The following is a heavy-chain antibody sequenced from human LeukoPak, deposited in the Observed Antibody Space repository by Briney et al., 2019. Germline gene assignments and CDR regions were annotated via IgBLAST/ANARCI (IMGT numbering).Heavy chain of an antibody. J-gene: IGHJ4*02. CDR1: GFTFSSYA. CDR3: AKGEYSYGYLFDY. V-gene: IGHV3-23*01. CDR2: ISSSGGST. Sequence: GGSLRLSCVASGFTFSSYAMSWVRQAPGKGLEWVSTISSSGGSTYYADSVKGRFTISRDNSKNTLNLLMNGLRAEDTAVYYCAKGEYSYGYLFDYWGQGTLVTVSS. D-gene: IGHD5-18*01.